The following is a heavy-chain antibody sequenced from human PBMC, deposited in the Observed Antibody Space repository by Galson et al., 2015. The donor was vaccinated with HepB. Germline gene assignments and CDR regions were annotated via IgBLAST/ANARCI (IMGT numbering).Heavy chain of an antibody. CDR3: AHFKAAYDSSGYYISDTFDI. CDR2: IYWDDDK. V-gene: IGHV2-5*02. CDR1: GFSLSTGGVG. D-gene: IGHD3-22*01. Sequence: KPTQTLTLTCTFSGFSLSTGGVGVGWIRQPPGKALEWLALIYWDDDKRYSPSLKSRLTITKDTAKNQVVLTMTNMDPVDTATYYCAHFKAAYDSSGYYISDTFDIWGQGTMVTVSS. J-gene: IGHJ3*02.